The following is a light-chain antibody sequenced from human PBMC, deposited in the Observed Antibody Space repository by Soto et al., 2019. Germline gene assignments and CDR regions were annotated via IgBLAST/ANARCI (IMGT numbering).Light chain of an antibody. CDR2: GAS. J-gene: IGKJ2*01. CDR3: LQHSSYPYT. CDR1: QGIRNH. V-gene: IGKV1-17*01. Sequence: DIQMTQSPSSLSASVGDRVTVTCRASQGIRNHLSWYQLKPGKAPKRLIYGASSLQTGVPSRFSGSGSGTEFTLTISSLQPEDFATYYCLQHSSYPYTFGQGTKLEI.